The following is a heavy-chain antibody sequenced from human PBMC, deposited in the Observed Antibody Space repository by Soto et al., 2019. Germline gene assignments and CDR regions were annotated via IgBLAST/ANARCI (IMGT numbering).Heavy chain of an antibody. J-gene: IGHJ4*02. CDR2: FDPEDGET. Sequence: ASVKVSCKVSGYTLTELSMHWVRQAPGKGLEWVGGFDPEDGETIYAQKFQGRVTMTEDTSTDTAYMELSSLRSEDTAVYYCATRFRDYYDSSGYQYFDYWGQGTLVTVSS. V-gene: IGHV1-24*01. CDR3: ATRFRDYYDSSGYQYFDY. CDR1: GYTLTELS. D-gene: IGHD3-22*01.